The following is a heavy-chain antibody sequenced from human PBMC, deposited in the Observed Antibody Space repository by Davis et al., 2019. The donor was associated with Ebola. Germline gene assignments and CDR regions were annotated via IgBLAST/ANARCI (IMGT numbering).Heavy chain of an antibody. V-gene: IGHV3-9*01. CDR3: ARAVSR. J-gene: IGHJ4*02. CDR1: GFTFDDYA. Sequence: LRLSCAASGFTFDDYAMHWVRQAPGKGLEWVSGISWKSGSIGYADSVKGRFTISRDNAKNSLYLQMNSLRAEDTAVYYCARAVSRWGQGTLVTVSS. CDR2: ISWKSGSI.